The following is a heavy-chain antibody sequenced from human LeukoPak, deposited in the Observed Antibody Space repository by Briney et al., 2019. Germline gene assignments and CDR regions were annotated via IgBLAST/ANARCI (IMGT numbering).Heavy chain of an antibody. CDR2: INLGNGNT. J-gene: IGHJ3*02. CDR1: GYTFISYA. D-gene: IGHD5-18*01. Sequence: ASVKVSCKASGYTFISYAMNWVRQAPGQRLEWMGWINLGNGNTKYSQEFQGRVTFTRDTSASTAYMELSSLRSEDMAVYYCAKTKGGIQLWFGAFDIWGQGTMVTVSS. CDR3: AKTKGGIQLWFGAFDI. V-gene: IGHV1-3*03.